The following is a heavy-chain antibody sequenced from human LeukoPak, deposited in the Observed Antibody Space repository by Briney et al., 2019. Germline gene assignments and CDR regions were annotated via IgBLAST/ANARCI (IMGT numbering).Heavy chain of an antibody. CDR2: LKEDGSEE. V-gene: IGHV3-7*01. Sequence: HPGGSLRLSCAASGFTFGTCWMTWVRQAPGKGPECVAILKEDGSEEYYVDSVKGRFTISRDNAKKSLYLQMNSLRAEDTAVYYCARDDSVYRIAAAGTNYWGQGALVTVSS. CDR3: ARDDSVYRIAAAGTNY. D-gene: IGHD6-13*01. J-gene: IGHJ4*02. CDR1: GFTFGTCW.